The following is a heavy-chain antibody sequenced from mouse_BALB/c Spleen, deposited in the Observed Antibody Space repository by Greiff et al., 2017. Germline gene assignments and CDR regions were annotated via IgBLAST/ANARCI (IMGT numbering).Heavy chain of an antibody. J-gene: IGHJ4*01. Sequence: EVQLQQSGPELVKPWASVKMSCKASGYTFTSYVMHWVKQKPGQGLEWIGYINPYNDGTKYNEKFKGKATLTSDKSSSTAYMELISLTSEDSAVYYCARYGKGDAMDYWGQGTSVTVSS. V-gene: IGHV1-14*01. D-gene: IGHD2-1*01. CDR1: GYTFTSYV. CDR2: INPYNDGT. CDR3: ARYGKGDAMDY.